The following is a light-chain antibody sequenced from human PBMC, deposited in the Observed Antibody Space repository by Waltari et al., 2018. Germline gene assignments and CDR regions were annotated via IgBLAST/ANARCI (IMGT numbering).Light chain of an antibody. CDR2: DVS. J-gene: IGLJ2*01. Sequence: QSALTQPRSVSGSPGQSVTISCTGTSSDVGCYNHVSWYQQHPGKAPKLMIYDVSKRPSGVPDRFSGSKSGNTASLTISGLQAEDEADYYCCSYAGSYTLVFGGGTKLTVL. CDR1: SSDVGCYNH. CDR3: CSYAGSYTLV. V-gene: IGLV2-11*01.